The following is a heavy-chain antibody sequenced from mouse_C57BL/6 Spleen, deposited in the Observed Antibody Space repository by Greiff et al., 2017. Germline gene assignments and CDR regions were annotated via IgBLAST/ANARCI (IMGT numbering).Heavy chain of an antibody. Sequence: VQLQQSGPELVKPGASVKMSCKASGYTFTDYNMHWVKQSHGKSLEWIGYINPNNGGTSYNQKFKGKATLTVNKSSSTAYMELRSLTSEDSAVYYCARFPYDYDGYDYWGQGTTLTVSS. CDR3: ARFPYDYDGYDY. CDR1: GYTFTDYN. V-gene: IGHV1-22*01. D-gene: IGHD2-4*01. J-gene: IGHJ2*01. CDR2: INPNNGGT.